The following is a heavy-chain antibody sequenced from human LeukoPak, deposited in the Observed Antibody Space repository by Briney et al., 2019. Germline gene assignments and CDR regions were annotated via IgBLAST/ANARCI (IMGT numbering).Heavy chain of an antibody. CDR3: ARGNVLLRFGESAEPRASDP. J-gene: IGHJ5*02. V-gene: IGHV4-34*01. Sequence: SETLSLTCAVYGGSFSGYYWSWIRQPPGKGLEWIGEINHSGSTNYNPSLKSRVTISVDTSKNQFSLKLSSVTAADTAVYYCARGNVLLRFGESAEPRASDPWGQGTLVTVSS. CDR1: GGSFSGYY. CDR2: INHSGST. D-gene: IGHD3-10*01.